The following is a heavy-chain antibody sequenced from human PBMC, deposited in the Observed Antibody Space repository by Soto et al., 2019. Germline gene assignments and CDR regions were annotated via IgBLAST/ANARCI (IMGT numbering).Heavy chain of an antibody. D-gene: IGHD4-17*01. Sequence: PGGSLSLSCSASVFPFSTYGMHWVRQAPGKGLVWVSRINEDGSITRYADSVKGRFTISRDNAKNTLYLQMNSLRAEDTAVYYCARETVTTLYYWGQGTLVTVSS. CDR2: INEDGSIT. J-gene: IGHJ4*02. CDR3: ARETVTTLYY. V-gene: IGHV3-74*01. CDR1: VFPFSTYG.